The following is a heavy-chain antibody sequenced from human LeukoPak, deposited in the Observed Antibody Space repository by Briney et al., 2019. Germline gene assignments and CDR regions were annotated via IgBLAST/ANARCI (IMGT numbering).Heavy chain of an antibody. J-gene: IGHJ4*02. CDR1: GYTFTGYY. CDR3: AGDGVVGGYFDY. Sequence: ASVKVSCKASGYTFTGYYMHWVRQAPGQGLEWMGRISAYNGNTNYAQKLQGRVTMTTDTSTSTAYMELRSLRSDDTAVYYCAGDGVVGGYFDYWGQGTLVTVSS. CDR2: ISAYNGNT. V-gene: IGHV1-18*04. D-gene: IGHD3-3*01.